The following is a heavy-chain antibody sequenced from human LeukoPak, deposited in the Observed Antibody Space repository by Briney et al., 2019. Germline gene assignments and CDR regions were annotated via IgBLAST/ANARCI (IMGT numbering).Heavy chain of an antibody. CDR1: GDFLRGYY. CDR2: IYSTGLT. CDR3: ARHRGGRFSESYCDY. J-gene: IGHJ4*02. Sequence: SETLSLTFTVSGDFLRGYYWSWFRQPPGRTLEWIGFIYSTGLTDYNPSLKSRVTMSLDSSKNQFSLELSSVTAADTAVYYCARHRGGRFSESYCDYRGQGTLVTVSS. D-gene: IGHD1-26*01. V-gene: IGHV4-59*08.